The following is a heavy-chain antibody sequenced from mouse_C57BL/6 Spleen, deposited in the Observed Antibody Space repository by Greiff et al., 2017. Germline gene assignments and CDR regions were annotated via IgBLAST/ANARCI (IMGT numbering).Heavy chain of an antibody. CDR2: IYPGDGDT. J-gene: IGHJ4*01. CDR3: AREGGLSGAMDY. D-gene: IGHD3-1*01. V-gene: IGHV1-80*01. CDR1: GYAFSSYW. Sequence: QVQLQQSGAELVKPGASVKISCKASGYAFSSYWMNWVKQRPGKGLEWIGQIYPGDGDTNYNGKFKGKATLTADKSSSTAYMQLSSLTSEDSAVYFCAREGGLSGAMDYWGQETSVTVSS.